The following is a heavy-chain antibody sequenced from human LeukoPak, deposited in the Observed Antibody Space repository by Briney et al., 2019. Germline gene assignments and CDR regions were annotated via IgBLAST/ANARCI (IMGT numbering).Heavy chain of an antibody. J-gene: IGHJ3*02. CDR3: ARVEGSGWPYAFDI. Sequence: GGSLRLSCVASGFTFSSYGMHWVRQAPGKGLEWVAFIWYDGSNKYYGDSVKGRFTISRDNSKNTLYLQMNSLRAEDTAVYYCARVEGSGWPYAFDIWGQGTMVTVSS. CDR1: GFTFSSYG. D-gene: IGHD6-19*01. CDR2: IWYDGSNK. V-gene: IGHV3-33*01.